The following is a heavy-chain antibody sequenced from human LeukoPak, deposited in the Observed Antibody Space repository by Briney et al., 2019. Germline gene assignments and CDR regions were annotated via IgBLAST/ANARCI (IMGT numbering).Heavy chain of an antibody. D-gene: IGHD3-16*01. V-gene: IGHV3-9*01. CDR1: GFTFDDYA. Sequence: PGRSLRLSCAASGFTFDDYAMHWVRQAPGKGLEWVSGISWNSGSIGYADSVKGRFTISRDNAKNTLYLQMNSLRAEDTAVYFCAKGDKMLTWRRTYNRFDPWGQGTLVTVSS. J-gene: IGHJ5*02. CDR2: ISWNSGSI. CDR3: AKGDKMLTWRRTYNRFDP.